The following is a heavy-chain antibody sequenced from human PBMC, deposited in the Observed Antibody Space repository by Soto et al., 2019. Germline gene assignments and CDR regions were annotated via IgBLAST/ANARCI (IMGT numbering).Heavy chain of an antibody. CDR3: ARGYYDSSGYSIGY. CDR2: ISSSSSTI. V-gene: IGHV3-48*01. CDR1: GFTFSSYS. D-gene: IGHD3-22*01. J-gene: IGHJ4*02. Sequence: GGSLRLSCAASGFTFSSYSMNWVRQAPGKGLEWVSYISSSSSTIYYADSVKGRFTISRDNAKNSLYLQMNSLRAEDTAVYYCARGYYDSSGYSIGYWGLGTLVTVSS.